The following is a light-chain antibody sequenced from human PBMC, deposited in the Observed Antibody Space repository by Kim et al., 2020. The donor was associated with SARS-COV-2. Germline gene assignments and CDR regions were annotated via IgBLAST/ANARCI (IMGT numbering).Light chain of an antibody. CDR2: EDN. Sequence: NFMLTQPHSVSESPGKTVTISCTGSSGSIASNYVQWYQQRPGSAPTTVIYEDNQRPSGVPDRFSGSIDSSYNSASLTISGLKTEDEADYYCQSYDSSNLWVFGGGTQLTVL. J-gene: IGLJ3*02. CDR3: QSYDSSNLWV. V-gene: IGLV6-57*02. CDR1: SGSIASNY.